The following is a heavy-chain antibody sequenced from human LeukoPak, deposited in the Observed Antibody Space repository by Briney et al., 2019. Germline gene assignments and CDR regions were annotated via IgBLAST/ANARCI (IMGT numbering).Heavy chain of an antibody. CDR3: ARDNPVRDEAWWFNP. CDR1: GGTFSTFG. Sequence: ASVKVSCKASGGTFSTFGISWVRQAPGQGLEWMGGIIPMSGTVNNAQKFKGRVTLTRDMSTSTDYLELSSLRSEDTAVYYCARDNPVRDEAWWFNPWGQGTLVTVSS. V-gene: IGHV1-69*05. CDR2: IIPMSGTV. D-gene: IGHD5-24*01. J-gene: IGHJ5*02.